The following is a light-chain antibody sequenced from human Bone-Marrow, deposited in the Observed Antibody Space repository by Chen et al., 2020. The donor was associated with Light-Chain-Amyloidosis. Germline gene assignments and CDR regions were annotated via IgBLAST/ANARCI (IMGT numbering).Light chain of an antibody. Sequence: SYALILPPSVSVSPGQTARITCSGHDLPTKYAYGYQQKPGQAPVLVIHRDTERPSGISERFSGSSSGTTATLTISGVQAEDEADYHCQSADSSGTYEVIFGGGTKLTVL. CDR1: DLPTKY. CDR2: RDT. J-gene: IGLJ2*01. V-gene: IGLV3-25*01. CDR3: QSADSSGTYEVI.